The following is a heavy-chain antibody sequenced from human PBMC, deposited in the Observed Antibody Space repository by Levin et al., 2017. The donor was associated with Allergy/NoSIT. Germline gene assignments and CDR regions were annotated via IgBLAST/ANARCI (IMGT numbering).Heavy chain of an antibody. CDR3: ARGHGYSYGLDY. J-gene: IGHJ4*02. D-gene: IGHD5-18*01. Sequence: GESLKISCKASGYTFTSSYMHWVRQAPGQGLEWMGIINPRGGSTTYAQKFQGRVTMTRDTSTSTVYMELSSLRSEDTAVYYCARGHGYSYGLDYWGQGTLVTVSS. V-gene: IGHV1-46*01. CDR2: INPRGGST. CDR1: GYTFTSSY.